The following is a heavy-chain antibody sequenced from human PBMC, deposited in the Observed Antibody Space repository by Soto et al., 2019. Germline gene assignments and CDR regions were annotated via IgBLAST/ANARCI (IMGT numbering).Heavy chain of an antibody. CDR1: GDSINSDNW. CDR2: IYHSGST. CDR3: ARGERQQQRDS. V-gene: IGHV4-4*02. J-gene: IGHJ4*02. D-gene: IGHD6-13*01. Sequence: PSETLSLTCAVSGDSINSDNWWSWVRQPPGKGLEWIGEIYHSGSTSYNPSLKSRVVISVDKSKNQFFLKVTSVIAADTAVYFCARGERQQQRDSWGQGTLVTVS.